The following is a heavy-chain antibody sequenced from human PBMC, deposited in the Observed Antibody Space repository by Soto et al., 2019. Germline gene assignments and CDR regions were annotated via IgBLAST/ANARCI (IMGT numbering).Heavy chain of an antibody. J-gene: IGHJ3*02. CDR2: IYYSGST. CDR1: GGSISSYY. D-gene: IGHD3-9*01. V-gene: IGHV4-59*01. Sequence: QVQLQESGPGLVKPSETLSLTCTVSGGSISSYYWSWIRQPPVKGLEWIGYIYYSGSTNYNPSLKRLATKSVDTAKNLVSPKLSSVTAADTAVYYFARALILTCYYIHYAFDIWGQGTMVTVSS. CDR3: ARALILTCYYIHYAFDI.